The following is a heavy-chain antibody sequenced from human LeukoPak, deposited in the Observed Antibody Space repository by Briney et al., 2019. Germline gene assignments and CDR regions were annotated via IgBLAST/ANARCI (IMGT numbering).Heavy chain of an antibody. Sequence: PGRSLILSWAASGFTFRSYAMHWVRQAPGKGLEWVAVISYDGSNKYYADSVKGRFTISRDNSKNTLYLQMNSLRAEDTAVYYCATYSSLNRREFQYWGQGTLLTVSS. CDR1: GFTFRSYA. CDR2: ISYDGSNK. V-gene: IGHV3-30-3*01. CDR3: ATYSSLNRREFQY. J-gene: IGHJ1*01. D-gene: IGHD3-22*01.